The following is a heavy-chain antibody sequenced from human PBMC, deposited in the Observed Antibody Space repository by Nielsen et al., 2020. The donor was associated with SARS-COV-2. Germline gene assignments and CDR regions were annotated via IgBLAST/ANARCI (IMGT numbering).Heavy chain of an antibody. CDR3: ARGIAARPDYYYYGMDV. D-gene: IGHD6-6*01. CDR2: INTNTGNP. J-gene: IGHJ6*02. CDR1: GYTFTSYA. V-gene: IGHV7-4-1*02. Sequence: ASVKVSCKASGYTFTSYAMHWVRQAPGQGLEWMGWINTNTGNPTYAQGFTGRFVFSLDTSVSTAYLQISSLKAEDTAVYYCARGIAARPDYYYYGMDVWGQGTTVTVSS.